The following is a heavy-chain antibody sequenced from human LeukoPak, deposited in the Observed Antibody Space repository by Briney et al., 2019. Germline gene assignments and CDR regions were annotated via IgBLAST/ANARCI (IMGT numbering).Heavy chain of an antibody. Sequence: SVKVSCKASGGTFSSYAISWVRQAPGQGLEWMGRIIPIFGTANYAQKFQGRVTITTDESTSTAYIELSSLRSEDTAVYYCARSRKTTVTTNPFDYWGQGTLVTVSS. CDR1: GGTFSSYA. J-gene: IGHJ4*02. D-gene: IGHD4-17*01. V-gene: IGHV1-69*05. CDR2: IIPIFGTA. CDR3: ARSRKTTVTTNPFDY.